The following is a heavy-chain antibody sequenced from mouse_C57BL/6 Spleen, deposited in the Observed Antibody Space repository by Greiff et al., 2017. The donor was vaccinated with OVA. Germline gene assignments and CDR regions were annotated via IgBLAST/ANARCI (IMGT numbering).Heavy chain of an antibody. CDR3: ARRGYYEDYFDY. Sequence: QVHVKQPGTELVKPGASVKLSCKASGYTFTSYWMHWVKQRPGQGLEWIGNINPSNGGTNYNEKFKSKATLTVDKSSSTAYMQLSSLTSEDSAVYYCARRGYYEDYFDYWGQGTTLTVSS. V-gene: IGHV1-53*01. CDR1: GYTFTSYW. D-gene: IGHD2-3*01. CDR2: INPSNGGT. J-gene: IGHJ2*01.